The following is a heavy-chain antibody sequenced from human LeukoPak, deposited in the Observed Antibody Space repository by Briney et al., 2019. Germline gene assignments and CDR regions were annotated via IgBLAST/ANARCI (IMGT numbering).Heavy chain of an antibody. Sequence: GGSLRLSCAASGFILRSYAMSWVRQAPGKGLEWVSAISGSGGSTYYADSVRGRFTISRDNYKNTLYVQMNSLRVEDTAVYYCAKGSIAAHDAKTTLDYWGQGTLVTVSS. D-gene: IGHD6-13*01. CDR1: GFILRSYA. CDR3: AKGSIAAHDAKTTLDY. CDR2: ISGSGGST. J-gene: IGHJ4*02. V-gene: IGHV3-23*01.